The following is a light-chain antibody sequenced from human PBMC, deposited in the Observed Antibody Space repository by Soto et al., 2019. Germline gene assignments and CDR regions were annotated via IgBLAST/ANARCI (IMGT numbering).Light chain of an antibody. CDR3: QQYNSYSWT. V-gene: IGKV1-5*03. CDR1: QSISSW. J-gene: IGKJ1*01. CDR2: KAS. Sequence: IQMTQSPATLSASLLDRVTITCRSRQSISSWLALYQQKPGKAPKLLIYKASSLESGVPSRFSGSGSGTEFTLTISSLQPDDFATYSCQQYNSYSWTFGQGTKVDIK.